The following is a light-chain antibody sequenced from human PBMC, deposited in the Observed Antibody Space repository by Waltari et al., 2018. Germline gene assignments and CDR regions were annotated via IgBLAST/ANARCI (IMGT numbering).Light chain of an antibody. V-gene: IGKV1-39*01. CDR1: QSISSY. CDR3: QQSYSTLPG. J-gene: IGKJ1*01. Sequence: DIQMTQSPSSLSASVGDRVTITCRASQSISSYLNWYQQKPGKAPKLLIYAASSLQSGVPSRFSGSGSGTDVTLTISSLQPEDFATYYCQQSYSTLPGFGQGTKVEIK. CDR2: AAS.